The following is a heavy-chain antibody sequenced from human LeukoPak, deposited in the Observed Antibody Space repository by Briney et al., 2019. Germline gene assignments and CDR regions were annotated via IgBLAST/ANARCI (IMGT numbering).Heavy chain of an antibody. D-gene: IGHD6-6*01. CDR2: INPDSGGT. CDR3: ARDRAARWWFDP. V-gene: IGHV1-2*02. J-gene: IGHJ5*02. Sequence: ASVKVSCKASGYTFTGYYVHWVRQAPGQGLEWMGWINPDSGGTNYAQKFQGRVTMTRDTSISTAYMEPSRLRSDDTAVYYCARDRAARWWFDPWGQGTLVTVSS. CDR1: GYTFTGYY.